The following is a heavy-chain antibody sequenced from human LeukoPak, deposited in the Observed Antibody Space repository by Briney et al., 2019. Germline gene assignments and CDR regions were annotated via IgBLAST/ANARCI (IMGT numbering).Heavy chain of an antibody. CDR3: ARALGDAFDI. CDR1: GASISNYH. Sequence: SETLSLICTVSGASISNYHWSWIRQPPGKGLEWIGYIYYTGSTSYNPSLKSRVTISVDTSKNQFSLKLSSVTAADTAVYYCARALGDAFDIWRQGTMVTVSS. V-gene: IGHV4-59*01. J-gene: IGHJ3*02. CDR2: IYYTGST.